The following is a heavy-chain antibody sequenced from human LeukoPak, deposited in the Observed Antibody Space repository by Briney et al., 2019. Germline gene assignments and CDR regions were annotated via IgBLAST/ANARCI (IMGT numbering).Heavy chain of an antibody. Sequence: GRSLRLSCAASGFTFRSYSMNWVRQAPGKGLEWVSSISSSSKYIYYADSVKGRFTISRDNAKNSLYLQMNSLRAEDTATYYCARGLVPAAVEFDYWGQGTLVTVSS. V-gene: IGHV3-21*01. CDR2: ISSSSKYI. CDR3: ARGLVPAAVEFDY. CDR1: GFTFRSYS. J-gene: IGHJ4*02. D-gene: IGHD2-2*01.